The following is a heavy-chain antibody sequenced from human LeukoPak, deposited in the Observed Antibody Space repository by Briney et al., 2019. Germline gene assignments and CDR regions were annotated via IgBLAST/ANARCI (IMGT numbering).Heavy chain of an antibody. CDR1: GFTFSNYG. V-gene: IGHV3-30*02. CDR3: AKGYNFGTDY. Sequence: GGSLRLSCAAPGFTFSNYGMHWVRQAPGKGLEWVAFIRYDGSNKDYADSVKGRFTISRDNSKNTLYLQVNSLRPEDTAMYYCAKGYNFGTDYWGQGTLVTVSS. J-gene: IGHJ4*02. CDR2: IRYDGSNK. D-gene: IGHD5-18*01.